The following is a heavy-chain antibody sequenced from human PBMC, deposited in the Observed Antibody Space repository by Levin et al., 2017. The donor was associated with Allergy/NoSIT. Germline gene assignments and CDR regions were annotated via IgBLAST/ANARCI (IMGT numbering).Heavy chain of an antibody. J-gene: IGHJ5*02. Sequence: GGSLRLSCAASGFTFSSYGMHWVRQAPGKGLEWVAVISYDGSNKYYADSVKGRFTISRDNSKNTLYLQMNSLRAEDTAVYYCAKDLRVGRITIFGVVIGDWFDPWGQGTLVTVSS. CDR1: GFTFSSYG. CDR2: ISYDGSNK. V-gene: IGHV3-30*18. CDR3: AKDLRVGRITIFGVVIGDWFDP. D-gene: IGHD3-3*01.